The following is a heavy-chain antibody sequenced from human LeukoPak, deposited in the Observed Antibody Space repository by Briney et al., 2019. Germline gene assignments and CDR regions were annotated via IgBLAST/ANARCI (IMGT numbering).Heavy chain of an antibody. CDR1: GFTFSTYA. J-gene: IGHJ4*02. Sequence: GGSLRLSCAASGFTFSTYAMSWVRRAPGKGLEWVSVIGGSGRPTYYADSVRGRFTISRDNSKNTLYLQMNSLRAEDTALYYCANTYSSGWYSYWGQGILVTVSS. V-gene: IGHV3-23*01. D-gene: IGHD6-19*01. CDR2: IGGSGRPT. CDR3: ANTYSSGWYSY.